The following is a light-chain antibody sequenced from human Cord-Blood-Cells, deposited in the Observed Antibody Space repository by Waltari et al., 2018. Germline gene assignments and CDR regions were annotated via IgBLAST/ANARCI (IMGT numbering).Light chain of an antibody. CDR2: DVS. V-gene: IGLV2-11*01. Sequence: QSALTPPRSVSGSPGQSVTISCTGTSSDVGGYNYVSWYPQHPGKAPKLMIYDVSKRPSGVPDRFSGSKSGNTASLTISGLQAEDEADYYCCSYAGSYTYVVFGGGTKLTVL. CDR3: CSYAGSYTYVV. J-gene: IGLJ2*01. CDR1: SSDVGGYNY.